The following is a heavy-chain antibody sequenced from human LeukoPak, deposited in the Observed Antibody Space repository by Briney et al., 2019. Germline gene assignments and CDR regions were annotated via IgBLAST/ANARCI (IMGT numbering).Heavy chain of an antibody. CDR2: ISSSSSYI. V-gene: IGHV3-21*01. J-gene: IGHJ4*02. D-gene: IGHD3-16*02. CDR3: ARDRSATEDY. CDR1: GFTFSSYS. Sequence: PGGALRLSCAAAGFTFSSYSMNWVRQAPGKGLEWVSSISSSSSYIYYADSVKGRFTISRDNAKNSLYLQMNSLSAEDTAVYYCARDRSATEDYWGQGTLVTVSS.